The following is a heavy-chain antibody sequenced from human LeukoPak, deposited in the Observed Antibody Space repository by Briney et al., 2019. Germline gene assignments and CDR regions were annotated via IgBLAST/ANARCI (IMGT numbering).Heavy chain of an antibody. Sequence: SETLSLTCAVYGGSFSDYYWSWIRQPPGKGLEWIGEINHSGSTNYNPSLKSRVTISVDTSKNQFSLKLSSVTAADTAVYYCARGGEWELLDFDYWGQGTLVTVSS. CDR1: GGSFSDYY. V-gene: IGHV4-34*01. D-gene: IGHD1-26*01. CDR3: ARGGEWELLDFDY. CDR2: INHSGST. J-gene: IGHJ4*02.